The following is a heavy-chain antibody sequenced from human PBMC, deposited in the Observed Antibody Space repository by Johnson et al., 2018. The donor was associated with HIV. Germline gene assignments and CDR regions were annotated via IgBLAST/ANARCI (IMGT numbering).Heavy chain of an antibody. CDR2: IKEDGSEE. CDR1: GFTFSRYW. Sequence: VLLVESGGGLVQSGGSLRLSCAASGFTFSRYWMSWVRQAPGKGLEWVANIKEDGSEEYYVDSVKGRFIIASDNDKHSLYLQMNSLRAEDTAVYYCARDLWVEVAGTGDDCFDMWSQGTMVTVSS. J-gene: IGHJ3*02. CDR3: ARDLWVEVAGTGDDCFDM. D-gene: IGHD6-19*01. V-gene: IGHV3-7*05.